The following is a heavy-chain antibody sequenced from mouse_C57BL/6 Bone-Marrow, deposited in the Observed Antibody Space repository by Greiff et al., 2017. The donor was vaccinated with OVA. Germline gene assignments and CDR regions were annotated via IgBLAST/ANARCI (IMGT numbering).Heavy chain of an antibody. J-gene: IGHJ1*03. V-gene: IGHV1-69*01. CDR1: GYTFTSYW. Sequence: QVQLQQPGAELVMPGASVKLSCKASGYTFTSYWMHWVKQRPGQGLEWIGEIDPSDSYTNYNQKFKGKSTLTVDKSSSTAYMQLSSLTSEDSAVDYCARRSPYWYFDVWGTGTTVTVSS. CDR2: IDPSDSYT. CDR3: ARRSPYWYFDV. D-gene: IGHD1-1*01.